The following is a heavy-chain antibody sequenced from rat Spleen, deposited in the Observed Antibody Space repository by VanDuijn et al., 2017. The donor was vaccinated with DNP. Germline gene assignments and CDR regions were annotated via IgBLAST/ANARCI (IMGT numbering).Heavy chain of an antibody. V-gene: IGHV3-1*01. CDR1: GSSITSNY. Sequence: EVQLQESGSGLVKPSQSLSLTCSVTGSSITSNYWGWIRKFPGNKMEWIGHINYSGRISYNPSLTGRISITRDTSKNQFFLQLNSVTTEDTATYYSVRGHPPRGFDYWGQGVMVTVSS. CDR3: VRGHPPRGFDY. J-gene: IGHJ2*01. D-gene: IGHD3-8*01. CDR2: INYSGRI.